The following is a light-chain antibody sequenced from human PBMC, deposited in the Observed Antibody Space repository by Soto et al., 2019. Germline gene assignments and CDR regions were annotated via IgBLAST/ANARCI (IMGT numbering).Light chain of an antibody. V-gene: IGKV3-20*01. J-gene: IGKJ1*01. CDR1: QSVSSDY. CDR3: QQYGSSPRT. Sequence: EIVFTQSPGTLSLSPGERATLSCRASQSVSSDYLAWYQQKPGQAPRLLIYGASSRATGIPDRFWGSGSGTDFTLTINRLEPEDFAVYYCQQYGSSPRTFGQGTKVDIK. CDR2: GAS.